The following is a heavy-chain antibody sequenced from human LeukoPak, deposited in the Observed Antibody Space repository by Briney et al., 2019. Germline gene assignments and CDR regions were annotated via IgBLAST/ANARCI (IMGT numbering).Heavy chain of an antibody. D-gene: IGHD3-10*01. CDR3: AHNHGSGSYYTYYFDY. V-gene: IGHV1-69*05. J-gene: IGHJ4*02. CDR2: IIPIFGTA. CDR1: GGTFSSYA. Sequence: SVKVSCKASGGTFSSYAISWVRQAPGRGLEWMGGIIPIFGTANYAQKFQGRVTITTDESTSTAYMELSSLRSEDTAVYYCAHNHGSGSYYTYYFDYWGQGTLVTVSS.